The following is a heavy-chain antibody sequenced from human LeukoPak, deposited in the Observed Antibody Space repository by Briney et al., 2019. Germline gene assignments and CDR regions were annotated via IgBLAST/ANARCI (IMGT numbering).Heavy chain of an antibody. CDR2: ISSSSSYI. CDR1: GFTFTPYT. V-gene: IGHV3-21*04. J-gene: IGHJ5*02. CDR3: ARHEYNNWTLGGGGYNWFDP. Sequence: GGSLRLSCAASGFTFTPYTMNWVRQAPGKGLEWVSSISSSSSYIFYADSVKGRFTISRDNAKNSLYLQMNSVRAGDTAVYYCARHEYNNWTLGGGGYNWFDPWGQGTLVTVSS. D-gene: IGHD1-20*01.